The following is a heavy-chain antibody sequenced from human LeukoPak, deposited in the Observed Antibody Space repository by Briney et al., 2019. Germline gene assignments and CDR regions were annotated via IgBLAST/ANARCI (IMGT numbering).Heavy chain of an antibody. Sequence: GGSLRLSCAASGFTFSSYEMNWVRQAPGKGLEWVSYISSSGSTIYYADSVKGRFTISRDNAKNLVYLEMNSLRAEDTGVYYCAREEDSRAIRTSDGLDVWGEGTTVTVSP. CDR3: AREEDSRAIRTSDGLDV. V-gene: IGHV3-48*03. D-gene: IGHD3-22*01. J-gene: IGHJ6*04. CDR2: ISSSGSTI. CDR1: GFTFSSYE.